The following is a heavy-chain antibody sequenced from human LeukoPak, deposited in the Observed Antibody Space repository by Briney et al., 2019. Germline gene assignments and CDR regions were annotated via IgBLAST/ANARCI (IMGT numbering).Heavy chain of an antibody. CDR2: ISAYNGNT. D-gene: IGHD3-10*01. V-gene: IGHV1-18*03. CDR1: GYSFTSYG. J-gene: IGHJ4*02. Sequence: TGESLKISCEASGYSFTSYGVSWVRQAPGQGLEWMGWISAYNGNTNYAQKLQGRVTMTTDTSTSTAYMELRSLRSDDMAVYYCARDLSPVVRGVPSSDYWGQGTLVTVSS. CDR3: ARDLSPVVRGVPSSDY.